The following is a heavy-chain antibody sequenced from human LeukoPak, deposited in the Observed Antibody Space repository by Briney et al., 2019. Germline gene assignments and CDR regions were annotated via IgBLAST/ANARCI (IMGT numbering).Heavy chain of an antibody. J-gene: IGHJ4*02. Sequence: ASVKVSCKPFGYTFTSYYVHWVRQAPGQELEWMGIINPSGGTNYAQKFQGRVTMTRDTSTSTVYMELSSLRSEDTAVYYCARGTPGYSSVWGQGTLVTVSS. CDR2: INPSGGT. D-gene: IGHD6-19*01. CDR1: GYTFTSYY. CDR3: ARGTPGYSSV. V-gene: IGHV1-46*01.